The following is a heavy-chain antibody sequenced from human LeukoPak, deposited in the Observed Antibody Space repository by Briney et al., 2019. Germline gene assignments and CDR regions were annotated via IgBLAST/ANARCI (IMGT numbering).Heavy chain of an antibody. CDR2: IRYDGSNK. CDR3: AKGSLVIAIEGEEAFDI. V-gene: IGHV3-30*02. Sequence: PGGSLRLSCAASGFTFSSYGMHWVRQAPGKGLEWVAFIRYDGSNKYYADSVKGRFTISRDNSKNTLYLQMNSLRAEDTAVYYCAKGSLVIAIEGEEAFDIWGQGTMVTVSS. J-gene: IGHJ3*02. CDR1: GFTFSSYG. D-gene: IGHD2-21*01.